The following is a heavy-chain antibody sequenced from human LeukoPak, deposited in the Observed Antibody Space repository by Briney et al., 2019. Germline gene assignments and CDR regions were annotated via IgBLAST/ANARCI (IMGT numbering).Heavy chain of an antibody. CDR2: IYYNGNT. CDR1: GVSINTYY. Sequence: SETLSLTCTVSGVSINTYYWTWIRQPPGKGLECIGYIYYNGNTNCNPSLKSRVTISVDTSKNQFSLKLNSVTAADTAVYYCALLTQLRAGYYFDFRGQGALVAVSS. V-gene: IGHV4-59*12. D-gene: IGHD6-19*01. J-gene: IGHJ4*02. CDR3: ALLTQLRAGYYFDF.